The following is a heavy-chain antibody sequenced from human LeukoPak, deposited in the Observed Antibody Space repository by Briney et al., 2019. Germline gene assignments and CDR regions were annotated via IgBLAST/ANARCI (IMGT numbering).Heavy chain of an antibody. CDR2: ISSSSSYI. Sequence: PGGSLRLSCAASGFTFSSYSMNWVRQAPGKGLEWVSSISSSSSYIYYADSAKGRFTISRDNAKNSLYLQMNSLRAEDTAVYYCARAAPAYSGSWVYYFDYWGQGTLVTVSS. CDR1: GFTFSSYS. D-gene: IGHD6-13*01. V-gene: IGHV3-21*01. CDR3: ARAAPAYSGSWVYYFDY. J-gene: IGHJ4*02.